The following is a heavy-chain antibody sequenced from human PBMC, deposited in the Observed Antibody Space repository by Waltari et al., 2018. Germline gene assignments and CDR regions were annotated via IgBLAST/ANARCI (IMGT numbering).Heavy chain of an antibody. CDR3: AKIAQMGRWYFAL. CDR1: GFSFSNHG. D-gene: IGHD2-8*01. Sequence: EVQLLESGGGLIQPGGSLRLSCAASGFSFSNHGMSWVRQAPGKGPEWVSAISSSGSRTFYADSVKGRFTISRDNSKNMMYLQMNSLGAEDAAVYYCAKIAQMGRWYFALWGRGTLVTVSS. J-gene: IGHJ2*01. V-gene: IGHV3-23*01. CDR2: ISSSGSRT.